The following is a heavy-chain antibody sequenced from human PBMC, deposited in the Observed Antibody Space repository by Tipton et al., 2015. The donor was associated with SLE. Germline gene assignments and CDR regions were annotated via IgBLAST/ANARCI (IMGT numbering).Heavy chain of an antibody. V-gene: IGHV4-39*07. J-gene: IGHJ3*02. CDR1: GGSISSSSYY. CDR2: IYYSGST. D-gene: IGHD2-2*01. CDR3: AKGTSWAVGAFDI. Sequence: LRLSCTVSGGSISSSSYYWGWIRQPPGKGLEWIGSIYYSGSTYYNPSLKSRVTISVDTSKNQFSLKLSSVTAADTAVYYCAKGTSWAVGAFDIWGQGTMVTVSS.